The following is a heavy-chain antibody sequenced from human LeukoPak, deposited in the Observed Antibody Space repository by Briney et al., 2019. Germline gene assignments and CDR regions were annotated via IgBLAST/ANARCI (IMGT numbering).Heavy chain of an antibody. Sequence: ASVKLSCKASGYTFTSYGINWVRQAPGQGLEWMGWISAYNGNTNYAQKLQGRVTITTDTSTSTAYMELRSLRSDDTAVYYCARTTGPGDSGYDFGYWGQGTPVTVSS. V-gene: IGHV1-18*01. CDR1: GYTFTSYG. CDR3: ARTTGPGDSGYDFGY. D-gene: IGHD5-12*01. J-gene: IGHJ4*02. CDR2: ISAYNGNT.